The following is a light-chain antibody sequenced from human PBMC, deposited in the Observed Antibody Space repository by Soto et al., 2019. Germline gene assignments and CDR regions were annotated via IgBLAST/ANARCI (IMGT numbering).Light chain of an antibody. J-gene: IGKJ2*01. CDR1: QSVSSSY. CDR2: GAS. Sequence: EIVLTQSPGTLSLSPGERAIFSCRASQSVSSSYLAWYQQKPGQAPRLLIYGASSRATGIPDRFSGSGSGTDFTLTISRLEPEDFAVYYCQQYGTSPYTFGQGTKLEIK. CDR3: QQYGTSPYT. V-gene: IGKV3-20*01.